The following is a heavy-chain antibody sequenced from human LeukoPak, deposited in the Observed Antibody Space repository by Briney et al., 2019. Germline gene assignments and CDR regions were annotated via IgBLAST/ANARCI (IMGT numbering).Heavy chain of an antibody. Sequence: GGSLRLSCAASGFTFSSYSMNWVRQAPGKGLEWVSSISSSSSYIYYADSVKGRFTISRDNAKNSLYLQMNSLRAEDTAVYYCAREEYSGSYYFDYWGQGTLVTVSS. CDR2: ISSSSSYI. CDR3: AREEYSGSYYFDY. V-gene: IGHV3-21*01. J-gene: IGHJ4*02. CDR1: GFTFSSYS. D-gene: IGHD1-26*01.